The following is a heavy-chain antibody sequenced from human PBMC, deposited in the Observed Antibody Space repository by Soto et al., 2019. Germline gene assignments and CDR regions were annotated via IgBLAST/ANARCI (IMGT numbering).Heavy chain of an antibody. Sequence: GGSLRLSCAASGFTFNIYGMHWVRQAPDKGLEWVALISYDGSNQYYADSVKGRFTISRDNARNSLYLEMKSLRDEDTAVYYCARDRCFDGSCYSASDSWGQGILVTVSS. CDR2: ISYDGSNQ. D-gene: IGHD2-15*01. J-gene: IGHJ5*01. CDR1: GFTFNIYG. CDR3: ARDRCFDGSCYSASDS. V-gene: IGHV3-30*03.